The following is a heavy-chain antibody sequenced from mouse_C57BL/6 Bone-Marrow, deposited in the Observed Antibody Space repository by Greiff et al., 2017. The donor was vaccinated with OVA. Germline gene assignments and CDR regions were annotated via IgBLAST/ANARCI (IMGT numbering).Heavy chain of an antibody. CDR1: GFTFSDYG. Sequence: EVMLVESGGGLVKPGGSLKLSCAASGFTFSDYGMHWVRQAPEKGLEWVAYISRGSSTIYYADTVKGRFTISRDNAKNTLFLQMTSLRSEDTAMYYCARDLPKWYYFDYWGQGTTLTVSS. CDR3: ARDLPKWYYFDY. D-gene: IGHD1-3*01. CDR2: ISRGSSTI. J-gene: IGHJ2*01. V-gene: IGHV5-17*01.